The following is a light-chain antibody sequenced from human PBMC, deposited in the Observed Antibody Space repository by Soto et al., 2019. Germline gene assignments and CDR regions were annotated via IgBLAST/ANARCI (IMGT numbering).Light chain of an antibody. CDR2: AAS. CDR3: QYYYSAPET. J-gene: IGKJ1*01. V-gene: IGKV1-27*01. CDR1: QGISSY. Sequence: DIQMTQSPSSLSASVGDRVTITCRASQGISSYLAWYQQKPWKVPKVLIYAASTLHSGITSRFSGSGSGTEFTLTISNVQPEDVATYYCQYYYSAPETFGQGTKVEIK.